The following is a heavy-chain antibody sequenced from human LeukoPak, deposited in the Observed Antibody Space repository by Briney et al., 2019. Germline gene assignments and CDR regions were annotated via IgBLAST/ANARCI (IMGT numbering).Heavy chain of an antibody. CDR2: IYPGDSDT. J-gene: IGHJ3*02. Sequence: PGESLKISCKGSGYSFTSYWIGWVRQMPGKGLEWMGIIYPGDSDTRYSPSFQGQVTISADKSISTAYMQWSSLKASDTAMYYCARRQRNDYYDSSVYTTFGAFDIWGQGTMVTVSS. D-gene: IGHD3-22*01. CDR3: ARRQRNDYYDSSVYTTFGAFDI. CDR1: GYSFTSYW. V-gene: IGHV5-51*03.